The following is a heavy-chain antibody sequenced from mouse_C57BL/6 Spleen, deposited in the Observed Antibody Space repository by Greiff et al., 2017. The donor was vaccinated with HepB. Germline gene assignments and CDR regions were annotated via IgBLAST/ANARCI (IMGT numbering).Heavy chain of an antibody. V-gene: IGHV1-62-2*01. CDR2: FYPGSGSI. D-gene: IGHD2-1*01. CDR3: ARHENYGNYEDYAMDY. Sequence: VKLQQSGAELVKPGASVKLSCKASGYTFTEYTIHWVKQRSGQGLEWIGWFYPGSGSIKYNEKFKDKATLTADKSSSTVYMELSRLTSEDSAVYFCARHENYGNYEDYAMDYWGQGTSVTVSS. CDR1: GYTFTEYT. J-gene: IGHJ4*01.